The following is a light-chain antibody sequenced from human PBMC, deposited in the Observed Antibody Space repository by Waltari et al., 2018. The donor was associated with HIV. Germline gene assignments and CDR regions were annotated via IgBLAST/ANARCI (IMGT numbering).Light chain of an antibody. CDR2: WDN. CDR1: NSNIGINY. V-gene: IGLV1-47*01. Sequence: QSVLTQPPSASGTPGQRVTIYCSGSNSNIGINYVYWYQQLPGTAPKLLIYWDNQRPSGVPGRFSGSKSGTAASLAISGLRSEDEADYYCAAWEDSLSGRVFGGGTNRTVL. CDR3: AAWEDSLSGRV. J-gene: IGLJ3*02.